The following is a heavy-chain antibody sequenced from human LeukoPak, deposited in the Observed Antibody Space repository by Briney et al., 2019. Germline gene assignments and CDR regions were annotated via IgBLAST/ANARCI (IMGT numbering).Heavy chain of an antibody. D-gene: IGHD3-22*01. CDR1: GGTFSSYA. V-gene: IGHV1-69*05. CDR2: IIPIFGTA. J-gene: IGHJ4*02. Sequence: SVKVSCKASGGTFSSYAISWARQAPGQGLEWMGGIIPIFGTANYAQKFQGRVTITTDESTSTAYMELSSLRSEDTAVYYCARGDYYDSSGYNFDYRGQGTLVTVSS. CDR3: ARGDYYDSSGYNFDY.